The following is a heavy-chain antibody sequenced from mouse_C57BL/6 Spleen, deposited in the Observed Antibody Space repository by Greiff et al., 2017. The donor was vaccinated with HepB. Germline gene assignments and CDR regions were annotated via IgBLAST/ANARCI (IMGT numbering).Heavy chain of an antibody. CDR1: GYTFTSYT. J-gene: IGHJ3*01. Sequence: VQLQQSGAELARPGASVKMSCKASGYTFTSYTMHWVKQRPGQGLEWIGYINPSSGYTKYNQKFKDKATLTADKSSSTAYMQLSSLTSEDSAVYYCASYDYWFAYWGQGTLVTVSA. V-gene: IGHV1-4*01. D-gene: IGHD2-4*01. CDR3: ASYDYWFAY. CDR2: INPSSGYT.